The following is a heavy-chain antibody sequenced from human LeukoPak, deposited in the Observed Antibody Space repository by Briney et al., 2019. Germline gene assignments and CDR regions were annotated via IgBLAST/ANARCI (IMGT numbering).Heavy chain of an antibody. CDR2: INPNSGGT. Sequence: ASVKVSCKASGYTFTGYYMHWVRQAPGQGLEWMGWINPNSGGTNYAQKFQGRVTMTGNTSISTAYMELSSLRSEDTAVYYCARSLIVVVPAAISDAFDIWGQGTMVTVSS. V-gene: IGHV1-2*02. CDR3: ARSLIVVVPAAISDAFDI. J-gene: IGHJ3*02. D-gene: IGHD2-2*01. CDR1: GYTFTGYY.